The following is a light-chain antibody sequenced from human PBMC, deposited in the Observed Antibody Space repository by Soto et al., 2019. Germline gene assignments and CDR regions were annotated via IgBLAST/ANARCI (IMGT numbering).Light chain of an antibody. CDR2: NVS. J-gene: IGLJ2*01. CDR1: SSGVGSYDF. CDR3: CSHTSSAAYRV. Sequence: QSALIQPPSVSGSPGQSVTISCAGTSSGVGSYDFVSWYQQHPGTVPRYIMYNVSGQPSGVPDLLSGYKSGNTASMTISGLQAEDEADSQCCSHTSSAAYRVFDGGTKLTVL. V-gene: IGLV2-18*02.